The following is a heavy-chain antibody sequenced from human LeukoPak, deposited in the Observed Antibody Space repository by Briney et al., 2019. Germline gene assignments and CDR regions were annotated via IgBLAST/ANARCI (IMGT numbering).Heavy chain of an antibody. Sequence: GGSLGLSCAASGFTFSSYEMNWVRQAPGKGLEWVSYISSSGSTIYYADSVKGRFTISRDNAKNSLYLQMNSLRAEDTAVYYCARDRGYYAGFDYWGQGTLVTVSS. CDR1: GFTFSSYE. J-gene: IGHJ4*02. D-gene: IGHD2/OR15-2a*01. V-gene: IGHV3-48*03. CDR2: ISSSGSTI. CDR3: ARDRGYYAGFDY.